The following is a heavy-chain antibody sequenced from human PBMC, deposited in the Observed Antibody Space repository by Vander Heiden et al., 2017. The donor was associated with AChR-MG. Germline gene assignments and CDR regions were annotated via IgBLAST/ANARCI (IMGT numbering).Heavy chain of an antibody. Sequence: QVQLVQSGAEVKKPGASVKVSCKASGYTLTGYYMHWVRQAPGQGLEWMGWIHPNSGGTNYAQKFQGRVTMTRDTSISTAYMELSRLRYDDTAVYYCARGMSPILQLWWTSGGMDVWGQGTTVTVSS. CDR3: ARGMSPILQLWWTSGGMDV. D-gene: IGHD5-18*01. CDR2: IHPNSGGT. V-gene: IGHV1-2*02. CDR1: GYTLTGYY. J-gene: IGHJ6*02.